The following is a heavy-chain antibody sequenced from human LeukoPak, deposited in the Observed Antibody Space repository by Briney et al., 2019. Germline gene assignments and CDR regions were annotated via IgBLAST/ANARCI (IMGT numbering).Heavy chain of an antibody. J-gene: IGHJ3*02. V-gene: IGHV3-23*01. CDR1: GFTFSSYA. CDR2: ISGSGGST. D-gene: IGHD3-22*01. Sequence: GGSLRLSCVAPGFTFSSYATSWGRQAPGKGLDWVSAISGSGGSTYYADSVKGRFTISRDNSKNTLYLQMNSLRTEDTAVYYCAKDRSYDSSPDAFDIWGQGTMVTVSS. CDR3: AKDRSYDSSPDAFDI.